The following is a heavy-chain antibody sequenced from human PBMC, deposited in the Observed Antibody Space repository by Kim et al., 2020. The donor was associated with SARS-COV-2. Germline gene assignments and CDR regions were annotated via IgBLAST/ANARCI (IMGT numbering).Heavy chain of an antibody. CDR3: ARARDSSGFGGRNFDY. CDR1: GYTFTSYA. V-gene: IGHV1-3*01. Sequence: ASVKVSCKASGYTFTSYAMHWVRQAPGQRLEWMGWINAGNGNTKYSQKFQGRVTITRDTSASTAYMELSSLRSEDTAVYYCARARDSSGFGGRNFDYWGQGTLVTVSS. D-gene: IGHD3-22*01. J-gene: IGHJ4*02. CDR2: INAGNGNT.